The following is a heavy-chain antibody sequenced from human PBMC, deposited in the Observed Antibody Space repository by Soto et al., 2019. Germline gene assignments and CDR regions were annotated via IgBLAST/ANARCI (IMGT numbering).Heavy chain of an antibody. CDR2: INHSGST. V-gene: IGHV4-34*01. CDR1: GGSFRGYY. J-gene: IGHJ4*02. CDR3: AGSGSYYNFDY. Sequence: SETLSLTCAVYGGSFRGYYWSWIRQPPGKGLEWIGEINHSGSTNYNPSLKSRVTISVDTSKNQFSLKLSSVTAADTAVYYCAGSGSYYNFDYWGQGTLVTVSS. D-gene: IGHD1-26*01.